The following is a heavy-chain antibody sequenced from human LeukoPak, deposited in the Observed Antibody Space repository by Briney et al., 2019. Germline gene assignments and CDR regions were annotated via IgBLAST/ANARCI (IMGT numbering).Heavy chain of an antibody. V-gene: IGHV3-21*01. D-gene: IGHD2-2*01. CDR2: ISSSSSYI. J-gene: IGHJ3*02. CDR3: ARRTYCSSTSCPVRAFDI. Sequence: GGSLRLFCAASGFTFSSYSMNWVRQAPGKGLEWVSSISSSSSYIYYADSVKGRFTISRDNAKNSLYLQMNSLRAEDTAVYYCARRTYCSSTSCPVRAFDIWGQGTMVTVSS. CDR1: GFTFSSYS.